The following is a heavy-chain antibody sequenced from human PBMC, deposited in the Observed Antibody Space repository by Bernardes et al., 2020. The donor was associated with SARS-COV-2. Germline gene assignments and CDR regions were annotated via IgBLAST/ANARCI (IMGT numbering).Heavy chain of an antibody. CDR3: ARGGPYTGSYPSRYYYYYAMDV. CDR2: IYYSGSS. CDR1: GGSISSYY. J-gene: IGHJ6*02. D-gene: IGHD1-26*01. Sequence: SETLSLTCTVSGGSISSYYWSWIRQPPGKGLEWIGYIYYSGSSNYSPSLKSRVTISVDTSKNQFSLRLSSVTAADTAVYYCARGGPYTGSYPSRYYYYYAMDVWGQGTTVTVSS. V-gene: IGHV4-59*01.